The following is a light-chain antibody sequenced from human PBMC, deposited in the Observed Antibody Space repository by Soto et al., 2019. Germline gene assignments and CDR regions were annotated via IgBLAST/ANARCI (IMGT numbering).Light chain of an antibody. CDR1: QSVSGSY. CDR3: YQYDTSPWT. J-gene: IGKJ1*01. V-gene: IGKV3-20*01. Sequence: PGEAATLSCRASQSVSGSYLAWYQQKPGQAPRLVIYDASTRATGIPDRFRGSGSGTDFTLTISRLEPEDFAVYYCYQYDTSPWTFGQGTKVDIK. CDR2: DAS.